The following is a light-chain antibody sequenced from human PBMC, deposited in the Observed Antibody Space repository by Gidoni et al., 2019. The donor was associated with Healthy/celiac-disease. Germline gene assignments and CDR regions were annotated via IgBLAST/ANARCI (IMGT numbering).Light chain of an antibody. CDR3: QQYNNWPDT. J-gene: IGKJ2*01. CDR2: GAS. V-gene: IGKV3-15*01. CDR1: QSVSSN. Sequence: EIVMTQSPATLSVSPGESATLSCRASQSVSSNLAWYQQKPGQAPRLLIYGASTRATGIPARFSGSGSGTEFTLTISSLQSEDFAVYYCQQYNNWPDTCXXXTKLEIK.